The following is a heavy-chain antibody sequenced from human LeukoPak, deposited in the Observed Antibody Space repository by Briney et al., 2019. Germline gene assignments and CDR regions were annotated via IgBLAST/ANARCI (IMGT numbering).Heavy chain of an antibody. D-gene: IGHD3-22*01. V-gene: IGHV1-69*13. Sequence: SVKVSCKASGGTLSSYAISWVRQAPGQGLEWMGGIIPIFGTANYAQKFQGRVTITADESTSTAYMELSSLRSEDTAVYYCARDPAYYDSSGYGYYWGQGTLVTVSS. CDR1: GGTLSSYA. CDR3: ARDPAYYDSSGYGYY. J-gene: IGHJ4*02. CDR2: IIPIFGTA.